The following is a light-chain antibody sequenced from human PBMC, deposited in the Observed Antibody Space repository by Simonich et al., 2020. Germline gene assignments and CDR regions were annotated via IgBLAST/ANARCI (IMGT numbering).Light chain of an antibody. V-gene: IGKV1-12*01. CDR1: QGISSC. J-gene: IGKJ2*01. CDR3: QQANSFPYT. Sequence: DIQMTQSPSSVSASVGDRVTTTCRASQGISSCLSWYQQKQGKAPKLLIYAASSLQSGVPSRFSGSGSGTDFTLTISSLQPEDFATYYCQQANSFPYTFGQGTKLEIK. CDR2: AAS.